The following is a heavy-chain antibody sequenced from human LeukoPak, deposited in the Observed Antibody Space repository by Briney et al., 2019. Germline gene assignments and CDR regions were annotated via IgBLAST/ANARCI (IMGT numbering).Heavy chain of an antibody. D-gene: IGHD4-17*01. Sequence: VASVKVSCKASGYTFTGYYMHWVRQAPGQGLEWMGWINPNSGGTNYAQKFQGRVTMTRDTSISTAYMELSRLRSDDTAVYYCARDLFYYGDYVSPALYVDYWGQGTLVTVSS. CDR1: GYTFTGYY. V-gene: IGHV1-2*02. CDR2: INPNSGGT. J-gene: IGHJ4*02. CDR3: ARDLFYYGDYVSPALYVDY.